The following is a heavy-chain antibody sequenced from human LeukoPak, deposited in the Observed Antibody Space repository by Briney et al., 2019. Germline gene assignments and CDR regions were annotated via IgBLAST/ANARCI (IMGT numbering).Heavy chain of an antibody. CDR1: GGSISGDY. D-gene: IGHD2-21*01. CDR3: ARLQGDSTAVFDY. J-gene: IGHJ4*02. CDR2: IYYTGST. Sequence: PSETLSLTCTVSGGSISGDYWSWIRQPPGKGPEWVAYIYYTGSTNYNPSLKSRVTLSVDTSKNQFSLRLSSVTAADTAVYYCARLQGDSTAVFDYWGQGTLVSVSS. V-gene: IGHV4-59*01.